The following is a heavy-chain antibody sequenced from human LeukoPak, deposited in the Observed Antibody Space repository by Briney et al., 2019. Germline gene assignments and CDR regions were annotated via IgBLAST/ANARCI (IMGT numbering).Heavy chain of an antibody. J-gene: IGHJ6*03. CDR3: ARVIYYSYYIDV. CDR2: ITGDGATT. Sequence: PGGSLRLSCAASGFTFSNYAMSWARQAPGAGLEWVSIITGDGATTYYADSVKGRFTISRDNSRNTLYLQMSSLRAEDTAKYYCARVIYYSYYIDVWGKGTTATVSS. CDR1: GFTFSNYA. V-gene: IGHV3-23*01.